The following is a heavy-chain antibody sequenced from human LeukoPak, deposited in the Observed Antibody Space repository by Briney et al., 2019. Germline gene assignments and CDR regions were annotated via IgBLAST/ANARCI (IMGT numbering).Heavy chain of an antibody. D-gene: IGHD3-16*01. CDR3: ARDGGYYDGLDFFSWFDP. J-gene: IGHJ5*01. V-gene: IGHV4-59*01. CDR1: GGSISSYY. CDR2: VYYNGNT. Sequence: SETLSLTCTISGGSISSYYWSWIRQPPGKGLEWIGHVYYNGNTNYNPSLESRVTISVDTSKNEFSLKLRSVTAADTAVYFCARDGGYYDGLDFFSWFDPWGQGTLVTVSS.